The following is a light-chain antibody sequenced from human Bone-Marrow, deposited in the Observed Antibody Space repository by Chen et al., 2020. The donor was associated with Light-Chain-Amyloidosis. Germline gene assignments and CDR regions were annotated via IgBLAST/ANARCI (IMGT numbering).Light chain of an antibody. CDR1: NIGSTS. V-gene: IGLV3-21*02. Sequence: SSLLTPPSSLSVAPGQTATIACGGNNIGSTSVHWYQQTPGQAPLLVVYDDSDRPSGIPERLSGSNSGNTATLTISRVEAGDEADYYCQVWDRSSDRPVFGGGTKLTVL. CDR3: QVWDRSSDRPV. J-gene: IGLJ3*02. CDR2: DDS.